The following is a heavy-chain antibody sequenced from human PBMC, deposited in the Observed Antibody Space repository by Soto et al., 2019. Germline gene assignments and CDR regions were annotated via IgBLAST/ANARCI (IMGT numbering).Heavy chain of an antibody. CDR3: VRTRQQWLVGDS. V-gene: IGHV1-3*01. CDR2: INAGNGNT. D-gene: IGHD6-19*01. CDR1: GYTLSSFG. J-gene: IGHJ4*02. Sequence: QAQLVQSGAEVKKPGASVKVSCKASGYTLSSFGIHWVRQAPGQGLEWMGWINAGNGNTKYSQKLQGRVTFSRDTSANTAYMELTSLTSEDTAVYYCVRTRQQWLVGDSWGQGSLVTVSS.